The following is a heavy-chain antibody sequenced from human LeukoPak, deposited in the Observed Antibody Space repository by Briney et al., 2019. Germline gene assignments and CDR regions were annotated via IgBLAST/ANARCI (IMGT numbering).Heavy chain of an antibody. V-gene: IGHV1-8*01. CDR2: MNPNSGNT. J-gene: IGHJ1*01. Sequence: ASVKVSCKASGYTLTSYDINWVRQATGQGLEWMGWMNPNSGNTGYAQKFQGRVTMTRNTSISTAYMELSSLRSEDTAVYYCARAPSYGDQPTGFQHWGQGTLVTVSS. D-gene: IGHD4-17*01. CDR1: GYTLTSYD. CDR3: ARAPSYGDQPTGFQH.